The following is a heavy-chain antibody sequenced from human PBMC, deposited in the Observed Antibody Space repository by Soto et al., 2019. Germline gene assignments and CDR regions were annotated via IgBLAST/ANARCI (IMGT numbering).Heavy chain of an antibody. Sequence: ASVKVSCKASGSTFTSYGISWVRQAPGQGLEWMGWISAYNGNTNYAQKLQGRVTMTTDTSTSTAYMELRSLRSDDTAVYYCARDSYGSTYYDFWSGSYGMDVWGQGTTVTVSS. CDR1: GSTFTSYG. J-gene: IGHJ6*02. D-gene: IGHD3-3*01. CDR2: ISAYNGNT. V-gene: IGHV1-18*04. CDR3: ARDSYGSTYYDFWSGSYGMDV.